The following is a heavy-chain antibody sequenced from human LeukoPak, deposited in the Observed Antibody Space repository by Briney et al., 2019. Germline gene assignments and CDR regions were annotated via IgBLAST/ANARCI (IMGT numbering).Heavy chain of an antibody. CDR3: ARGTFTPGP. J-gene: IGHJ5*02. CDR2: ISGSGTNT. CDR1: GFTFSSYA. V-gene: IGHV3-23*01. Sequence: GGSLRLSCAASGFTFSSYAMSWVRQAPGKGLEWVSVISGSGTNTYYADSVKGRFTISRDNAKNSLYLQMNSLRAEDTAVYYCARGTFTPGPWGQGTLVTVSS.